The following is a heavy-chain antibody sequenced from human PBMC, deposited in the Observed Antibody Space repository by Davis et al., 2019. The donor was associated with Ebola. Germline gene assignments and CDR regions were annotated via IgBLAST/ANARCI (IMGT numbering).Heavy chain of an antibody. CDR2: VHHSGRT. CDR3: ATSNWFDP. Sequence: SETLSLTCTVSGGSINIRSYYWGWIRQPPGKGLEWIGSVHHSGRTYYNPSLKSRLTISIDTSKNQFSLKLTSATAADTSVYYCATSNWFDPWGQGTLVTVSS. CDR1: GGSINIRSYY. J-gene: IGHJ5*02. V-gene: IGHV4-39*01.